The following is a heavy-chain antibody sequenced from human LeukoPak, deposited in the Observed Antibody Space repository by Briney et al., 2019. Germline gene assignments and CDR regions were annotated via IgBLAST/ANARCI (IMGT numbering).Heavy chain of an antibody. CDR1: GFTFINAW. Sequence: PGGSLRLSCAASGFTFINAWMSWVRQAPGKGLEWVSATSDSGGSTYYADSVKGRFTISRDNSKNTLYLQMNSLRAEDTAVYYCAKGIGYCSSTSCYGYYYYMDVWGKGTTVTVSS. CDR3: AKGIGYCSSTSCYGYYYYMDV. J-gene: IGHJ6*03. CDR2: TSDSGGST. D-gene: IGHD2-2*01. V-gene: IGHV3-23*01.